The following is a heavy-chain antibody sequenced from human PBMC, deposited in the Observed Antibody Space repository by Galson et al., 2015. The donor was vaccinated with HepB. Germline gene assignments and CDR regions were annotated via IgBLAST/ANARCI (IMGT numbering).Heavy chain of an antibody. CDR1: GITFSDYW. J-gene: IGHJ6*02. CDR2: IDNDGSST. D-gene: IGHD2-2*01. CDR3: VRGSSDYLGVDV. Sequence: SLRLSCAASGITFSDYWMHWVRQAPGKGLVWVSRIDNDGSSTDYADSVKGRFTISRDNARDTLYLQMNSLRGEDTAVYYCVRGSSDYLGVDVWGQGTTVTVSS. V-gene: IGHV3-74*01.